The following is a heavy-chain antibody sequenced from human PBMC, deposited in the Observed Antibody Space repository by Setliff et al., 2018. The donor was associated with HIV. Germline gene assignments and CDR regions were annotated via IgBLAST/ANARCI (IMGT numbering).Heavy chain of an antibody. CDR2: INHSGST. Sequence: SETLSLTCAVFGGSFTDIGGSFTDYYWIWIRQPPGKGLEWIGEINHSGSTHYNPSLKSRFTISVDTSKNQFSLKLSSVTAADTAVYYCARGSGGWYIDNWFDPWGQGTLVTVSS. J-gene: IGHJ5*02. D-gene: IGHD6-19*01. V-gene: IGHV4-34*01. CDR3: ARGSGGWYIDNWFDP. CDR1: GGSFTDIGGSFTDYY.